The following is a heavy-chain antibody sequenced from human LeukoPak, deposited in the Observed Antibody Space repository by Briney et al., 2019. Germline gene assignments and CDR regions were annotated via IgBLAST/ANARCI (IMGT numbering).Heavy chain of an antibody. Sequence: SQTLSLTCAISGDRVSSNSAAWSWVRQSPSRGLEWLGRTYYRSKWYNDYAVSMKSRITINPNTSKNQFSLQLNAVTPEDTAVYYCASDSSGKFDPWGQGTLVTVSS. D-gene: IGHD6-19*01. CDR3: ASDSSGKFDP. V-gene: IGHV6-1*01. CDR2: TYYRSKWYN. J-gene: IGHJ5*02. CDR1: GDRVSSNSAA.